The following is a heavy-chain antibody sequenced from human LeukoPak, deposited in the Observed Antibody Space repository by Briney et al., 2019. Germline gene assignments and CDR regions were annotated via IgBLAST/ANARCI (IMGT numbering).Heavy chain of an antibody. J-gene: IGHJ4*02. CDR1: GGSISSGGYS. CDR2: IYHSGST. CDR3: ARGSEYSSSLFYFDY. Sequence: PSETLSLTCAVSGGSISSGGYSWSWIRQPPGKGLERIGYIYHSGSTNYNPSLKSRVTISVDTSKNQSSLKLSSVTAADTAVYYCARGSEYSSSLFYFDYWGQGTLVTVSS. D-gene: IGHD6-13*01. V-gene: IGHV4-30-2*01.